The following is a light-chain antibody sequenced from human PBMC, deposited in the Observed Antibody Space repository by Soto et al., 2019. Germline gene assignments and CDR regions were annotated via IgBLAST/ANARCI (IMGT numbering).Light chain of an antibody. V-gene: IGLV2-8*01. J-gene: IGLJ2*01. CDR3: SPYAGINTVV. Sequence: QSALTQPPSASGSPGQSVTISCTGTSSDVGGYNYVSWYQQHPGKAPKLILYEVSERPSGVPDRFSGSKSGNTASLTVSGLQAEDDADYYCSPYAGINTVVFGGGTKLTVL. CDR2: EVS. CDR1: SSDVGGYNY.